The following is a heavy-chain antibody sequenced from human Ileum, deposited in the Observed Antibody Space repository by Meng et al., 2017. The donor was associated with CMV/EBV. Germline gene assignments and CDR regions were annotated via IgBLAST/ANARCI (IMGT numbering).Heavy chain of an antibody. CDR3: TTLYCSSSLCLDP. Sequence: GESLKISCAASGFIFTNAWMNWVRQAPGRGLEWVGRIKTKTDDGTTDYAAPVQGRFTISRDDSENILYWKMNSLKTEDTALYYCTTLYCSSSLCLDPWGQGTLVTVSS. D-gene: IGHD2-15*01. CDR1: GFIFTNAW. CDR2: IKTKTDDGTT. J-gene: IGHJ5*01. V-gene: IGHV3-15*01.